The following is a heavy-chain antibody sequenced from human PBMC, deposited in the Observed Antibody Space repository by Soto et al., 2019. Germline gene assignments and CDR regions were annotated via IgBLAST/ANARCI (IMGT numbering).Heavy chain of an antibody. Sequence: EVQLLQSGGGSVPPGGSLSLSCEGSGFTFRSYGLAWVRPAPGKGLEWVAGISGSGVDTKYADSVKGRFIIARDNSKNKMYLQMNNLRVEDMAVYFCAKGGAYCYGDGTRAHWGQGTLVTVSS. CDR2: ISGSGVDT. CDR3: AKGGAYCYGDGTRAH. J-gene: IGHJ4*02. V-gene: IGHV3-23*01. D-gene: IGHD2-21*02. CDR1: GFTFRSYG.